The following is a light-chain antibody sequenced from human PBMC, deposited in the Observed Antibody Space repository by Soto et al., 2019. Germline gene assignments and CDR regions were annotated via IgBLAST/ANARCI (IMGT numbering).Light chain of an antibody. CDR2: EVF. CDR3: SSYGGTYTYV. CDR1: SFDVGSYDL. V-gene: IGLV2-23*02. J-gene: IGLJ1*01. Sequence: QSALTQPASVSGSPGQSITTSCTGTSFDVGSYDLVSWYQQHPGKAPKLLIYEVFKRPSGVFHRFSGSKSGNTASLTISGLQTEDEADYYCSSYGGTYTYVFGTGTKVTVL.